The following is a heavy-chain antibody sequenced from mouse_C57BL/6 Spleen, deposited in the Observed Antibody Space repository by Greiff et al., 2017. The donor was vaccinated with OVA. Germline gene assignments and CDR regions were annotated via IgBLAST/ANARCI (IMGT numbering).Heavy chain of an antibody. V-gene: IGHV2-2*01. CDR1: GFSLTSYG. J-gene: IGHJ4*01. CDR2: IWSGGST. CDR3: ARNWGSNYAMDY. Sequence: QVQLQQSGPGLVQPSQSLSITCTVSGFSLTSYGVHWVRQSPGKGLEWLGVIWSGGSTDCNAAFISRLSISKDNSKSQVFFKMNSLQADDTAIYYCARNWGSNYAMDYWGQGTSVTVSS. D-gene: IGHD1-1*01.